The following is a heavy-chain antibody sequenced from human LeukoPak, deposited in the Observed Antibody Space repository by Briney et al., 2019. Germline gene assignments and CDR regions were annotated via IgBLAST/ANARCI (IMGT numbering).Heavy chain of an antibody. CDR2: INHSGST. CDR1: GFTFSNFA. J-gene: IGHJ4*02. V-gene: IGHV4-4*02. CDR3: ARGSYLDYSNPRAPYYFDY. Sequence: GSLRLSCAASGFTFSNFAMSWVRQAPGKGLEWIGEINHSGSTNYNPSLKSRVPISVDTSKNQFSLKLSSVTAADTAVYYCARGSYLDYSNPRAPYYFDYWGQGTLVTVSS. D-gene: IGHD4-11*01.